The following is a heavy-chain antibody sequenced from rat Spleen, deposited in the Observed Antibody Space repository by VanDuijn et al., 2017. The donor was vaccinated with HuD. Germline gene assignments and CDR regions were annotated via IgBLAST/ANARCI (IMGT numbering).Heavy chain of an antibody. Sequence: QVQLKESGPGLVQPSQTLSLTCSVSGFSLISYSVHWVRQPPGKGLEWMGGLWGDGSTDYNSALKSRLSISRDTSKSQVYLKMNSVQTEDTAMYFCARLGDYWGQGVMVTVSS. J-gene: IGHJ2*01. D-gene: IGHD5-1*01. CDR1: GFSLISYS. CDR3: ARLGDY. CDR2: LWGDGST. V-gene: IGHV2-1*01.